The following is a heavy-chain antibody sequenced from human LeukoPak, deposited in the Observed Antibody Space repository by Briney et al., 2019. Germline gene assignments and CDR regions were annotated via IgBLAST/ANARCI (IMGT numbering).Heavy chain of an antibody. CDR3: AKDSPDSFRWLPSYYFDY. J-gene: IGHJ4*02. V-gene: IGHV3-9*01. CDR1: GFTFDDYA. D-gene: IGHD6-19*01. CDR2: ISWNSGSI. Sequence: GGSLRLSCAASGFTFDDYAMHWVRQAPGKGLEWVSGISWNSGSIGYADSVKGRFTISRDNAKNSLYLQMNSLRAEDTALYYCAKDSPDSFRWLPSYYFDYWGQGTLVSVSS.